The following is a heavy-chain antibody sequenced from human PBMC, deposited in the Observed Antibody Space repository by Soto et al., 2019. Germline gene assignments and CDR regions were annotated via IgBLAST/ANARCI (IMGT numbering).Heavy chain of an antibody. CDR2: ISDDGSNT. CDR3: AREVYYDFWSGCNSHPYYFDD. CDR1: GFTFSRHT. J-gene: IGHJ4*02. Sequence: QVQLVESGGGVVQPGRSLRLSCAASGFTFSRHTMHWVRQAPGKGLEWVAGISDDGSNTYYADSVKGRFTISRDNSKNPLYLQMNSLSSEDTAVHHCAREVYYDFWSGCNSHPYYFDDWGQGTLVTVSS. D-gene: IGHD3-3*01. V-gene: IGHV3-30-3*01.